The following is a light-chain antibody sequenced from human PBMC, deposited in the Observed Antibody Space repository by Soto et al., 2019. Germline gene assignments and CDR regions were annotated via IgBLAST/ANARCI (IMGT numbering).Light chain of an antibody. CDR3: QQYNGSPFT. CDR1: QSVSKS. Sequence: EIVLTQSPATLSLSPGERATLSCRASQSVSKSLAWYQQKPGQAPRLLIYTTSNRATGIPARFSGSGSGTEFTLTISSLQSEDFAVYYCQQYNGSPFTFGPGTKVDIK. V-gene: IGKV3D-15*01. CDR2: TTS. J-gene: IGKJ3*01.